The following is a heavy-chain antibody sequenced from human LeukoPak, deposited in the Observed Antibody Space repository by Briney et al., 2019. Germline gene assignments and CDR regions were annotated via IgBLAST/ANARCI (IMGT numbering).Heavy chain of an antibody. CDR3: ARFGEFDNWFDP. V-gene: IGHV1-2*02. J-gene: IGHJ5*02. CDR2: INPNSGGT. CDR1: GYTFTGYY. D-gene: IGHD3-10*01. Sequence: ASVKVSCKASGYTFTGYYMHWARQAPGQGLEWMGWINPNSGGTNYAQKFQGRVTMTRDTSISTAYMELSRLRSDDTAVYYCARFGEFDNWFDPWGQGTLVTVSS.